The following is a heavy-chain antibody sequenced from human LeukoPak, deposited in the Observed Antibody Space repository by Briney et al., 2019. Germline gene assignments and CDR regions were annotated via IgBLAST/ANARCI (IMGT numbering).Heavy chain of an antibody. D-gene: IGHD5-18*01. CDR3: ATMGFDSGYSYGFTRNWFDP. CDR2: INHSGST. Sequence: SETLSLTCAVYGGSFSGYYWSWIRQPPGKGLEWIGEINHSGSTNYNPSLKSRVTISVDTSKNQFSLKLSSVTAADTAVYYCATMGFDSGYSYGFTRNWFDPWGQGTLVTVSS. V-gene: IGHV4-34*01. CDR1: GGSFSGYY. J-gene: IGHJ5*02.